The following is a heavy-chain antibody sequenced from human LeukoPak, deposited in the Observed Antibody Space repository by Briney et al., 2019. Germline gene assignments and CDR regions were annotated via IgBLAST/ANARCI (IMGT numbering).Heavy chain of an antibody. CDR3: AKDDYYDTSGYRD. D-gene: IGHD3-22*01. Sequence: TGGSLRLSCAASGFTFSSYGMHWVRQAPGKGLEWVAAISYDVGKKYYADSVKGRFTISRDNSKNTLYLQMNSLRAEDTAVYYCAKDDYYDTSGYRDWGQGTLVTVSS. V-gene: IGHV3-30*18. CDR1: GFTFSSYG. CDR2: ISYDVGKK. J-gene: IGHJ4*02.